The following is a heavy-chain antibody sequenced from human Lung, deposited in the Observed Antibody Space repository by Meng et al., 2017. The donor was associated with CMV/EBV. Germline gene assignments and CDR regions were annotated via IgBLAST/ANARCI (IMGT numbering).Heavy chain of an antibody. CDR2: IYYSGST. CDR1: GGSISSYF. CDR3: ARDLTREVAWGFDP. D-gene: IGHD7-27*01. J-gene: IGHJ5*02. Sequence: LXCTVSGGSISSYFWSWIRQPPGKGLEWIGYIYYSGSTNYNPSLKSRVTISVDTSKNQFSLKLSSVTAADTAVYYCARDLTREVAWGFDPWGHGNXVNVAS. V-gene: IGHV4-59*01.